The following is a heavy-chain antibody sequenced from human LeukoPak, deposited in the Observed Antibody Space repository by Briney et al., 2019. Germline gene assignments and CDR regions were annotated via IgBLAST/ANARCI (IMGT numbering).Heavy chain of an antibody. D-gene: IGHD3-22*01. CDR3: ARRLYPADYYDSSGYYPPRGWFDP. J-gene: IGHJ5*02. CDR2: IYHSGST. Sequence: SETLSLTCTVSGYSISSGYYWGWIRQPPGKGLEWIGSIYHSGSTYYNPSLKSRVTISVDTSKNQFSLKLSSVTAADTAVYYCARRLYPADYYDSSGYYPPRGWFDPWGQGTLVTVSS. V-gene: IGHV4-38-2*02. CDR1: GYSISSGYY.